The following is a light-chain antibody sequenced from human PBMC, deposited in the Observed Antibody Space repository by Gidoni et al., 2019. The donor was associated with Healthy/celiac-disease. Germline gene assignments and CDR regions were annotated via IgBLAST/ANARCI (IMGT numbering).Light chain of an antibody. Sequence: IVLTQSPATLSLSPGERATLSCRASQSVSTHLAWYQQKPGQAPRPLIYDASNRATGIPARFSGRGSGTDFTLTISSLEPEDFAVYYCQQRSNWPRTFGQGTKVEIK. CDR3: QQRSNWPRT. V-gene: IGKV3-11*01. CDR1: QSVSTH. J-gene: IGKJ1*01. CDR2: DAS.